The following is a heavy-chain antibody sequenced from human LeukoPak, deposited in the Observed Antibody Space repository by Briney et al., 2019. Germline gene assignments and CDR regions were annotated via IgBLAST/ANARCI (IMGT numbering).Heavy chain of an antibody. D-gene: IGHD1-14*01. Sequence: GASVKVSCKASGYTFTGYYMHWVRQAPGQGLEWMGRINPNSGGTNYAQKFQGRVTMTRDTSISTAYMELSRLRSDDTAVYYCAREEERYHPIRLYYYYYYGMDVWGQGTTVTVSS. CDR1: GYTFTGYY. J-gene: IGHJ6*02. CDR3: AREEERYHPIRLYYYYYYGMDV. CDR2: INPNSGGT. V-gene: IGHV1-2*06.